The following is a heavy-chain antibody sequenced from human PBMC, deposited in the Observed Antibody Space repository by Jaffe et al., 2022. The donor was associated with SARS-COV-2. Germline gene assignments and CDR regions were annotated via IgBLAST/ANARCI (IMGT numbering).Heavy chain of an antibody. D-gene: IGHD1-26*01. Sequence: QVTLKESGPVLVKPTETLTLTCTVSGFSLSNARMGVAWIRQPPGKALEWLAHIFSKGEKSYITSLKRRLTISRDTSKSQVVITLTNMDPVDTATYYCARILGATDWAGDYYYYYMDVWGKGTTVTVSS. J-gene: IGHJ6*03. CDR3: ARILGATDWAGDYYYYYMDV. CDR1: GFSLSNARMG. V-gene: IGHV2-26*01. CDR2: IFSKGEK.